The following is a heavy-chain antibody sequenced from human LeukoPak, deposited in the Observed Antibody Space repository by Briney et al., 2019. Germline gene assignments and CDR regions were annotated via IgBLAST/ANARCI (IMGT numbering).Heavy chain of an antibody. Sequence: ASVKVSCKASGYTFTGYYMHWVRQAPGQGLEWMGWINPNSGATNYAQRFQGRVTKTRDTSISTAYMELSSLRSDDTAVYYCARGLDFTDYWGQGTLVTVSS. J-gene: IGHJ4*02. CDR3: ARGLDFTDY. CDR1: GYTFTGYY. CDR2: INPNSGAT. V-gene: IGHV1-2*02. D-gene: IGHD3-3*01.